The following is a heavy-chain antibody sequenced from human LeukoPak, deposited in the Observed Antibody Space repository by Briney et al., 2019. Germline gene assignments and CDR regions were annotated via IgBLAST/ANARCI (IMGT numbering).Heavy chain of an antibody. CDR1: GDRVSSNRAA. CDR2: TYYRSKWYN. Sequence: SQTLSLTCAISGDRVSSNRAAWNWIRQSPSRGLEWLGRTYYRSKWYNDYAVSVKSRITINPDTSKNQFSLQLNSVTPEDTAVYYCARDPRRVRSSGWYFDYWGQGTLVTVSS. V-gene: IGHV6-1*01. J-gene: IGHJ4*02. D-gene: IGHD6-19*01. CDR3: ARDPRRVRSSGWYFDY.